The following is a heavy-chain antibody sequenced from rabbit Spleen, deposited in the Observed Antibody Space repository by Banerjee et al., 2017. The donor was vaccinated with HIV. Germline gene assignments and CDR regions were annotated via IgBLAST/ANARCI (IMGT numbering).Heavy chain of an antibody. Sequence: QSLEESGGDLVKPGASLTLTCTASGFSFSSSYWICWVRQAPGKGLEWIACIYGGSNGSAYYASWAKGRFTIFKTSSTTVTLLMTSLTAADTASHFCARGVGGNSYVSNGMDLWGPGTLVTVS. V-gene: IGHV1S40*01. D-gene: IGHD8-1*01. J-gene: IGHJ6*01. CDR1: GFSFSSSYW. CDR3: ARGVGGNSYVSNGMDL. CDR2: IYGGSNGSA.